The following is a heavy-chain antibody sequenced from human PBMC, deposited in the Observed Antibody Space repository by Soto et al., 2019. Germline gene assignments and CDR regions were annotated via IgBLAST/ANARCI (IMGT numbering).Heavy chain of an antibody. D-gene: IGHD6-25*01. V-gene: IGHV3-30-3*01. J-gene: IGHJ6*02. CDR2: ISYDGSNK. CDR3: ARDQGGSGWKYGAMDV. Sequence: QVKLVESGGGVVQPGRSLRLSCADSGFTFSSYDMHWVRQAPGKGLEWVAVISYDGSNKYYADSVKGRFTISRDNSKSTLYLQMSGLRVEDTAVYYCARDQGGSGWKYGAMDVWGQGTTVTVSS. CDR1: GFTFSSYD.